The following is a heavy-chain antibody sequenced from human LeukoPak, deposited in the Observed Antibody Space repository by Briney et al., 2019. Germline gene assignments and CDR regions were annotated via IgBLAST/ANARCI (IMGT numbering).Heavy chain of an antibody. V-gene: IGHV3-21*01. CDR3: ARDLTVTTFYYYYYYYMDV. Sequence: PGGSLRLSCAASGFTFSSYSMNWVRQAPGKGLEWVSSISSSSSYIYYADSVKGRFTISRDNAKNSLYLQMNSLRAEDTAVYYCARDLTVTTFYYYYYYYMDVWGKGTTVTVTS. D-gene: IGHD4-11*01. J-gene: IGHJ6*03. CDR1: GFTFSSYS. CDR2: ISSSSSYI.